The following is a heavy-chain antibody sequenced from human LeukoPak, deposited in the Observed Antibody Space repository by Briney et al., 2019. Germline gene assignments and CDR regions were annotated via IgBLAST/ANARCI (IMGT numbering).Heavy chain of an antibody. CDR1: GFTFSSYA. D-gene: IGHD7-27*01. V-gene: IGHV3-30-3*01. CDR2: ISYDGSNK. Sequence: PGRSLRLSCAASGFTFSSYAMHWVRQAPGKGLEWVAVISYDGSNKYYADSVKGRFTISRDNSKNTLYLQMNSLRAEDTAVYYCAKDRNWGDYYYYGMDVWGQGTTVTVSS. CDR3: AKDRNWGDYYYYGMDV. J-gene: IGHJ6*02.